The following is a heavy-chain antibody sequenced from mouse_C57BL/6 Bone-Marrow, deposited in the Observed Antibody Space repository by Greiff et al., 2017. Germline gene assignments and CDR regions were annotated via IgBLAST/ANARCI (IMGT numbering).Heavy chain of an antibody. J-gene: IGHJ4*01. Sequence: EVKLMESGGGLVKPGGSLKLSCAASGFTFSDYGMHWVRQAPEKGLEWVAYISSGSSTIYYADTVKGRFTISRDNAKNTLFLQMTSLRSEDTAMSYCARGGWLGYAMDDWGQGTSVTVSS. V-gene: IGHV5-17*01. CDR2: ISSGSSTI. D-gene: IGHD2-3*01. CDR3: ARGGWLGYAMDD. CDR1: GFTFSDYG.